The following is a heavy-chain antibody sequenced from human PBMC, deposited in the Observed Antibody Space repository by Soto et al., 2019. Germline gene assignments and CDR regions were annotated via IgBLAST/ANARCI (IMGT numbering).Heavy chain of an antibody. V-gene: IGHV4-31*03. CDR3: ARTTYYYGSGSYYRYFDY. Sequence: SETLSLTCTVSGGSISSGGYYWSWIRQHPGKGLEWIGYIYYSGSTNYNPSLKSRVTISVDTSKNQFSLKLSSVTAADTAVYYCARTTYYYGSGSYYRYFDYWGQGTLVTVSS. CDR1: GGSISSGGYY. D-gene: IGHD3-10*01. CDR2: IYYSGST. J-gene: IGHJ4*02.